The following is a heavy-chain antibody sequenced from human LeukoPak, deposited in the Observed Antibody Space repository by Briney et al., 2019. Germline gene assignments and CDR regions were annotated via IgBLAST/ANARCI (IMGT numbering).Heavy chain of an antibody. D-gene: IGHD5-24*01. Sequence: ASVKVSCKASGYTFTGFPMHWVRQAPGHGLEWRGWINANSGGTSYAQKFQGRVTVTRDTSISTAYMELTRLTSDDTAAYYCARDPIDGYYYFDYWGQGTLVTVSS. CDR2: INANSGGT. CDR3: ARDPIDGYYYFDY. CDR1: GYTFTGFP. V-gene: IGHV1-2*02. J-gene: IGHJ4*02.